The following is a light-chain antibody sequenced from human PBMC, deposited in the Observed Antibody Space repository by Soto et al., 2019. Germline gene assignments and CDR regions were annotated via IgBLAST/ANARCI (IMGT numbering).Light chain of an antibody. Sequence: DIVLTQSPGTLSLSPGERAALSCRASQSVSSNYLAWYQQKPGQAPRLLIYGASSRATGIPDRFSGSGSGTDFTLTISRLEPEDFAMYYCQQYGNSPWTFGQGTKVEIK. V-gene: IGKV3-20*01. CDR1: QSVSSNY. CDR3: QQYGNSPWT. J-gene: IGKJ1*01. CDR2: GAS.